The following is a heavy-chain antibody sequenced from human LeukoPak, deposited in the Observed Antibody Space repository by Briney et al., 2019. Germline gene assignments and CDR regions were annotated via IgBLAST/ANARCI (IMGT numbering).Heavy chain of an antibody. CDR2: IRYDGSNK. Sequence: GGSLRLPCAASGFTFSSYGMHWVRQAPGKGLEWVAFIRYDGSNKYYADSVKGRFTISRDNSKNTLYLQMNSLRAEDTAVYYCAKVEYSSSWYGVGSLDCWGQGTLVTVSS. CDR1: GFTFSSYG. V-gene: IGHV3-30*02. CDR3: AKVEYSSSWYGVGSLDC. J-gene: IGHJ4*02. D-gene: IGHD6-13*01.